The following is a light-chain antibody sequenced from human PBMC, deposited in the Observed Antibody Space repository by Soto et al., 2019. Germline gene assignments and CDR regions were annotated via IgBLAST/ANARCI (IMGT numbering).Light chain of an antibody. J-gene: IGKJ4*01. CDR2: DAS. V-gene: IGKV1-5*01. Sequence: DIQMTQSPSTLSASVGDRVTISCRASQTISNWLAWYQQKPGKAPKLLIYDASSLESGVPSRFSGSGSGTEFTLTISSLQPDDFATYYCQQVNSYPLTFGGGTKVDIK. CDR3: QQVNSYPLT. CDR1: QTISNW.